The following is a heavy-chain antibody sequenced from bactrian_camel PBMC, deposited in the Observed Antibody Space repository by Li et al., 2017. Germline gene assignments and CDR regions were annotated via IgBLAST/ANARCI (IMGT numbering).Heavy chain of an antibody. Sequence: QLVESGGESVQAGGSLRLSCDTSGYTFSRGCAAWFRQAPGKEREGVAAIEMDGTLHYGYRIEGRFAISRDSAANTLYLQMNTLKPEDTAMYYCADASMTSPTDSTEVITPIPGCNFAYWGQGTQVTVS. J-gene: IGHJ6*01. D-gene: IGHD1*01. CDR3: ADASMTSPTDSTEVITPIPGCNFAY. CDR1: GYTFSRGC. V-gene: IGHV3S57*01. CDR2: IEMDGTL.